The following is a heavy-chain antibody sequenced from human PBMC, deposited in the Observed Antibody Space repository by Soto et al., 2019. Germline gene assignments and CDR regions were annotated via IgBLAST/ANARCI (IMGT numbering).Heavy chain of an antibody. D-gene: IGHD6-6*01. CDR1: GFTFSSYS. CDR3: AKHLSKSSSPIDY. Sequence: GGSLRLSCGASGFTFSSYSMTWVRHAPGKGLEWVSTLSGSGGATYYADSVKGRFTISRDNSKNTLYLQMNSLRAEDTAVYHCAKHLSKSSSPIDYWGQGTLVTVSS. CDR2: LSGSGGAT. J-gene: IGHJ4*02. V-gene: IGHV3-23*01.